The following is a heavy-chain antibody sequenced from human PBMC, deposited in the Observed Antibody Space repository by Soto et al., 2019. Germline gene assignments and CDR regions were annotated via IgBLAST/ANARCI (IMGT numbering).Heavy chain of an antibody. CDR3: AMLIVGSTPVDY. CDR2: IIPIFGTA. D-gene: IGHD1-26*01. CDR1: GGTFSSYA. Sequence: GASVKVSCKASGGTFSSYAISWVRQAPGQGLEWMGGIIPIFGTANYAQKFQGRVTITADESTSTAYMELSSLRSEDTAVYYCAMLIVGSTPVDYWGQGTLVTVSS. J-gene: IGHJ4*02. V-gene: IGHV1-69*13.